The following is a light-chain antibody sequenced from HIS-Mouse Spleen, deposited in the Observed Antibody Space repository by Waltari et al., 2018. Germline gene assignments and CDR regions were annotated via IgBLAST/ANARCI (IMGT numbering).Light chain of an antibody. CDR2: EDS. Sequence: SYELTQPPSVSVSPGQTARITCSGDALPKKYAYWYQQKSGQAPVLAIYEDSNRPSGIPEGFSGSSSGTMATLTNSGAQVEDEADYYCYSTDSSGNHRVFGGGTKLTVL. J-gene: IGLJ2*01. V-gene: IGLV3-10*01. CDR1: ALPKKY. CDR3: YSTDSSGNHRV.